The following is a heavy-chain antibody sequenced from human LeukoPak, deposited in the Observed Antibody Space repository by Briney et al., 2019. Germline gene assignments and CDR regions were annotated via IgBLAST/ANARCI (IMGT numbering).Heavy chain of an antibody. Sequence: GGSLRLSCAASGFNFGSYAMNWVRQAAGKGLECFSSISSCSSFLYYADSVKGRFPISRDNAKNSLYLQMNSLRAEDTAIYYCARDQGGERWFDPWGQGTLVTVSS. D-gene: IGHD3-16*01. V-gene: IGHV3-21*01. CDR1: GFNFGSYA. CDR3: ARDQGGERWFDP. CDR2: ISSCSSFL. J-gene: IGHJ5*02.